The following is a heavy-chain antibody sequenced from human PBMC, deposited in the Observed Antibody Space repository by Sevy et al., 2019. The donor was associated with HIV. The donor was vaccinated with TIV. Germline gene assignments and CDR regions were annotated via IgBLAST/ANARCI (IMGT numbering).Heavy chain of an antibody. Sequence: SETLSLTCAVSGGSIISDNYSWSWMRQPLGKGLEWIGYIYHSGSTHYNLSLRSRVTISVDRSKNQFSLKLWSVTAADTAMYYCARDALATGWFDPWGQGTLVTVS. CDR2: IYHSGST. CDR3: ARDALATGWFDP. CDR1: GGSIISDNYS. V-gene: IGHV4-30-2*01. J-gene: IGHJ5*02. D-gene: IGHD3-10*01.